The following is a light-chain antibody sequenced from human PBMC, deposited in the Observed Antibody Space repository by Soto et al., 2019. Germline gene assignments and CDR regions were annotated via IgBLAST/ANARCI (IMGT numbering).Light chain of an antibody. Sequence: QSVLTQPASVSGSPGQSITISCTGTSSDVGSYNLVSWYQQHPGKAPKLMIYEATKRPSGVSGRFSGSKSGNTASLTISGLQAEDEADYYCCSYAGSSTFYVFGTGTKVTV. J-gene: IGLJ1*01. CDR1: SSDVGSYNL. CDR3: CSYAGSSTFYV. V-gene: IGLV2-23*01. CDR2: EAT.